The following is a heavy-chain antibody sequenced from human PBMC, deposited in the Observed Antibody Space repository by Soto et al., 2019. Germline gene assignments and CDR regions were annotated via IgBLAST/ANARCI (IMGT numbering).Heavy chain of an antibody. V-gene: IGHV3-49*03. CDR3: TRDKRSSSWYSPYYYYYYMDV. D-gene: IGHD6-13*01. Sequence: GGSLRLSCTASGFTFGDYAMSWFRQAPGKGLEWVGFIRSKAYGGTTEYAAAVKGRFTISRDDSKSIAYLQMNSLKTEDTAVYYCTRDKRSSSWYSPYYYYYYMDVWGKGTTVTVSS. CDR1: GFTFGDYA. J-gene: IGHJ6*03. CDR2: IRSKAYGGTT.